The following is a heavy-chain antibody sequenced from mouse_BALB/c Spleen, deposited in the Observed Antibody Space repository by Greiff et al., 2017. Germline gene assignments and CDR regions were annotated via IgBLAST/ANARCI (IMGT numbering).Heavy chain of an antibody. V-gene: IGHV1S135*01. CDR3: ARWGYDSSWFAY. Sequence: VQLQQSGPELMKPGDSVKISCKASGYSFTSYYMHWVKQSHGKSLEWIGYIDPFNGGTSYNQKFKGKATLTVDKSSSTAYMHLSSLTSEDSAVYYCARWGYDSSWFAYWGQGTLVTVSA. CDR1: GYSFTSYY. J-gene: IGHJ3*01. D-gene: IGHD2-4*01. CDR2: IDPFNGGT.